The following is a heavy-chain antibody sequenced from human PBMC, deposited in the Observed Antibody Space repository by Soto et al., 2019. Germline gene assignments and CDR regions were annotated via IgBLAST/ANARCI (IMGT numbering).Heavy chain of an antibody. D-gene: IGHD3-16*01. CDR1: GGSFRGYF. J-gene: IGHJ4*02. V-gene: IGHV4-34*01. Sequence: SETLSLSCAVSGGSFRGYFLSWIRQSPDKGLEWVGEINDSGSTYYYPSFESGLTISVETSKSHTSLPLTSVTAADSAVYYCQGGDFWGQGTRVTVSS. CDR3: QGGDF. CDR2: INDSGST.